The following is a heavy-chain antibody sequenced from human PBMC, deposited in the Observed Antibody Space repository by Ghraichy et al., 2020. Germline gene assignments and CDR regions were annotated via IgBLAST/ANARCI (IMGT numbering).Heavy chain of an antibody. D-gene: IGHD3-22*01. V-gene: IGHV3-7*01. CDR2: IKQDGSAK. CDR3: ARDLFYSDRSGYYASYY. J-gene: IGHJ4*02. CDR1: GFTFSNYW. Sequence: GGSLRLSCAASGFTFSNYWMTWVRQAPGKGLEWVANIKQDGSAKSYVDSVRGRFTISRDNAKNSLYLAMNSLRAEDTAVYYCARDLFYSDRSGYYASYYWGQGTLVTVAS.